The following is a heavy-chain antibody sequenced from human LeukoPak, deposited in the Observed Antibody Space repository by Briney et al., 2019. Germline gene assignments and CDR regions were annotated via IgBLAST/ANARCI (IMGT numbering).Heavy chain of an antibody. CDR1: GGSISSGGYY. CDR3: ARGQLIAVAQEDYYFDY. J-gene: IGHJ4*02. Sequence: PSQTLSLTCTVSGGSISSGGYYWSWIRQPPGKGLEWIGYIYHSGSTYYNPSLKSRVTISVDRSKNQFSLKLSSVTAADTAVYYCARGQLIAVAQEDYYFDYWGQGTLVTVSS. V-gene: IGHV4-30-2*01. CDR2: IYHSGST. D-gene: IGHD6-19*01.